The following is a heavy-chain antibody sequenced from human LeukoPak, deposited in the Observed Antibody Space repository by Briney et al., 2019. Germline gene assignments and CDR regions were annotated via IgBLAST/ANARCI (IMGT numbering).Heavy chain of an antibody. Sequence: GGSLRLSCTGSGFIFDTHTLTWVRQAPGKGLEWVASISGSGDSTNYGDSVKGRFTISRDNFKRTVHLEMSNLRADDTAMYYCVRRAAVRGMDFWGLGTTVMISS. CDR3: VRRAAVRGMDF. CDR2: ISGSGDST. CDR1: GFIFDTHT. D-gene: IGHD1-14*01. V-gene: IGHV3-23*01. J-gene: IGHJ6*02.